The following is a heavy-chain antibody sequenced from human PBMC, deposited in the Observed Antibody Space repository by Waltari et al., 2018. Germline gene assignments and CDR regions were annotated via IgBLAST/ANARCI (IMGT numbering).Heavy chain of an antibody. V-gene: IGHV3-73*01. D-gene: IGHD4-4*01. J-gene: IGHJ4*02. Sequence: EVQLVESGGGLVQPGGSLRLSRAASGFTFSTSTMHWVRQASGKGLEWVGLIRSKSNNYETGYAASVKGRFTISRDDSKNTAYLQMTSLKTEDTAVYYCRYSNSDFDSWGRGVLVTVSS. CDR2: IRSKSNNYET. CDR1: GFTFSTST. CDR3: RYSNSDFDS.